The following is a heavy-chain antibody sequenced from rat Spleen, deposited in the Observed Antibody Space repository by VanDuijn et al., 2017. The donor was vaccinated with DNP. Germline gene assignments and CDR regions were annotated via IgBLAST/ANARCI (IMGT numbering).Heavy chain of an antibody. Sequence: EVQLVESGGGLVQPGRSLKLSCAASGFTFGDFNMAWVRQFPERGLEWVATILYDGSVTYYGDSVKGRFTVSRDDARGTLYLQMDSLRSEDTATYYCARHVDYWGQGTLVTVSS. CDR3: ARHVDY. CDR2: ILYDGSVT. CDR1: GFTFGDFN. J-gene: IGHJ3*01. V-gene: IGHV5-7*01.